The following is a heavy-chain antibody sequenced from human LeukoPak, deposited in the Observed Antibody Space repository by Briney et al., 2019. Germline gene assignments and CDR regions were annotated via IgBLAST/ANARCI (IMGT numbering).Heavy chain of an antibody. D-gene: IGHD1-1*01. V-gene: IGHV4-38-2*02. CDR2: IYHSGST. Sequence: SETLSLTCTVSGYSISSGYYWGWIRQPPGKGLEWIGSIYHSGSTYYNPSLKSRVTISVDTSKNQFSLKLSSVTAADTAVYYCARLNDGYFDYWGQGTLVTVSS. CDR1: GYSISSGYY. J-gene: IGHJ4*02. CDR3: ARLNDGYFDY.